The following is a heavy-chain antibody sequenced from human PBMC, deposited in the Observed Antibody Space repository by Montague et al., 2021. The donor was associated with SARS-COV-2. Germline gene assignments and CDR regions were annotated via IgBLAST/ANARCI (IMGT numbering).Heavy chain of an antibody. CDR2: IYYSGST. V-gene: IGHV4-59*01. CDR3: ARLLRSCTNGVCRTYHYYAMDV. J-gene: IGHJ6*02. D-gene: IGHD2-8*01. CDR1: GGSISGYY. Sequence: SETLSLTCSVPGGSISGYYWSWLRQPPGKGLEWIGDIYYSGSTKXXPSLKSRVTISVDRSKNQFSLNLNSVTAADTAVYFCARLLRSCTNGVCRTYHYYAMDVWGQGSTVTVSS.